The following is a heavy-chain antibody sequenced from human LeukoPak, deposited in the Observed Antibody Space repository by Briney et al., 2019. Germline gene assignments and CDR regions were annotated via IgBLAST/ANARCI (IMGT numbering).Heavy chain of an antibody. V-gene: IGHV3-30*18. CDR3: AKDAATGTRPYYSDY. CDR1: GFTFSSYG. J-gene: IGHJ4*02. D-gene: IGHD1-1*01. Sequence: GGSLRLSCAASGFTFSSYGMHWVRQAPGKGLEWVAVISYDGSNKYYADSVKGRFTISRDNSKNTLYLQMNSLRAEDTAVYYCAKDAATGTRPYYSDYWGQGTLVTVSS. CDR2: ISYDGSNK.